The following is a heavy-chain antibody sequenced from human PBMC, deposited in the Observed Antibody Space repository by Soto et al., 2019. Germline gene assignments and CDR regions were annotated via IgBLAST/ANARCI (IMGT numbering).Heavy chain of an antibody. D-gene: IGHD3-10*01. CDR2: ISYDGSNK. V-gene: IGHV3-30*18. J-gene: IGHJ3*01. CDR3: AKEMYGSGAGDAFDV. CDR1: GFTFSSYG. Sequence: GGSLRLSCAASGFTFSSYGMHWVRQAPGKGLEWVAVISYDGSNKYYADSVKGRFTISRDNSKNTLYLQMNSLRAEDTAVYYCAKEMYGSGAGDAFDVWGPGTMVTVSS.